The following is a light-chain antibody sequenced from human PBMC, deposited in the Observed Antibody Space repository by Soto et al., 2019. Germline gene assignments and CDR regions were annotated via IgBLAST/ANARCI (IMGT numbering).Light chain of an antibody. CDR2: KAS. CDR1: QSISSW. V-gene: IGKV1-5*03. CDR3: QQYNSYSWT. Sequence: DIQMTKSPSTLSASVGDRVTITCRASQSISSWLAWYQQKPGKAPKLLIYKASSLECGVTSRISGSGSGTECTLTISILQPDDFATYYCQQYNSYSWTLGQGTQVEIK. J-gene: IGKJ1*01.